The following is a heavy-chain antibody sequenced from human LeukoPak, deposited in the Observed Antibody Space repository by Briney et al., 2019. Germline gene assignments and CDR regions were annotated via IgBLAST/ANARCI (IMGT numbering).Heavy chain of an antibody. V-gene: IGHV3-7*03. D-gene: IGHD6-13*01. J-gene: IGHJ4*02. CDR2: MKQDGSEK. CDR3: VRKFSYSSSAYNPHYFDS. CDR1: GFTFSSYW. Sequence: QPGGSLRLSCAASGFTFSSYWMSWVRQAPGKGLEWVANMKQDGSEKYYVDSVKGRFTISRDNARNSLYLQMDSLRAEDTALYFCVRKFSYSSSAYNPHYFDSWGQGALVTVS.